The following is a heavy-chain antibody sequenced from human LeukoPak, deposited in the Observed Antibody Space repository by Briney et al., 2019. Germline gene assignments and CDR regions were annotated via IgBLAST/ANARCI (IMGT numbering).Heavy chain of an antibody. CDR2: INPDRGAT. V-gene: IGHV1-2*02. Sequence: APLKVSCKASRSSGYPFSGNYMHWVRQAPGQGLEWIGWINPDRGATNSAQEFQGRVTMTRDTSISTAYMELSRLRSDVTAVYYCARDGVDRAMVTSFLGYFDYWGQGTLVIVSS. CDR3: ARDGVDRAMVTSFLGYFDY. CDR1: GYPFSGNY. J-gene: IGHJ4*02. D-gene: IGHD5-18*01.